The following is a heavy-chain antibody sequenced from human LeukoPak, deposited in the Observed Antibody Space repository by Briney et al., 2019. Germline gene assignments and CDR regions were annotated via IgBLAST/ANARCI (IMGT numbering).Heavy chain of an antibody. D-gene: IGHD6-19*01. J-gene: IGHJ5*02. CDR3: ARRVWGSGWLIGFDP. V-gene: IGHV4-39*07. CDR1: GGSMSNSSYY. CDR2: INHSGST. Sequence: SETLSLTCTVSGGSMSNSSYYWGWIRQPPGKGLEWIGEINHSGSTNYNPSLKSRVTISVDTSKNQFSLKLSSVTAADTAVYYCARRVWGSGWLIGFDPWGQGTLVTVSS.